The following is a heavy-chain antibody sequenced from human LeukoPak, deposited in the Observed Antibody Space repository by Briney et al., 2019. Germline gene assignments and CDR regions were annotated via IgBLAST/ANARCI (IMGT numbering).Heavy chain of an antibody. D-gene: IGHD6-13*01. CDR3: ARGAAATY. Sequence: PSETLSLTCTVSGGSISSSSYYWGWIRQPPGKGLEWIGYIYSSGSTNYNPSLKSRVTISVDTSKNQFSLKLSSVTAADTAVYYCARGAAATYWGQGTLVTVSS. CDR1: GGSISSSSYY. CDR2: IYSSGST. J-gene: IGHJ4*02. V-gene: IGHV4-61*05.